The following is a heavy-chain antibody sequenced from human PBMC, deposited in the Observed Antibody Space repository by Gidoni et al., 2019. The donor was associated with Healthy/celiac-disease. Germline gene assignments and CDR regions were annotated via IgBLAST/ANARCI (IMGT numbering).Heavy chain of an antibody. CDR3: ARDPGPITIFGVVSFPRVQDYYYYYGMDV. D-gene: IGHD3-3*01. Sequence: QVQLVQSGAEVKKPGASVKVSCKDSGYTFTSCGISGVRQAPGQGLEWMGWISAYNGNTNYAQKLQGRVTMTTDTSTSTAYMELRSLRSDDTAVYYCARDPGPITIFGVVSFPRVQDYYYYYGMDVWGQGTTVTVSS. J-gene: IGHJ6*02. V-gene: IGHV1-18*01. CDR1: GYTFTSCG. CDR2: ISAYNGNT.